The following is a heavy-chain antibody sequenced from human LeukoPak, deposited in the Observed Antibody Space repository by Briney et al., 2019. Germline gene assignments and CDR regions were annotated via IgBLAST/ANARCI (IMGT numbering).Heavy chain of an antibody. J-gene: IGHJ4*02. CDR3: AEAGIVGRTFRIDY. CDR1: RFTFRSYA. D-gene: IGHD1-26*01. V-gene: IGHV3-23*01. Sequence: GRSLRLSCAASRFTFRSYAMSWVRQAPGKGLEWVSTISDSGDDTYYADSVQGRFTISRDKVTNTLYLQMNSLRVEDTATYYCAEAGIVGRTFRIDYWGQGTLVTVSS. CDR2: ISDSGDDT.